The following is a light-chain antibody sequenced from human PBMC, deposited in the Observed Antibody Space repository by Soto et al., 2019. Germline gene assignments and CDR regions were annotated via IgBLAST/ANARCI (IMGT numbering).Light chain of an antibody. Sequence: QPVLTQPPSVSGAPGQRVTISCTGSSSNIGAGYDVHWYQHLPGTAPKLLMYGNNNRPSGVPDRFSGSKSDTSASLAITGLQAEDEADYYCQSYDSSLTAVLFGGGTK. CDR1: SSNIGAGYD. CDR2: GNN. J-gene: IGLJ2*01. V-gene: IGLV1-40*01. CDR3: QSYDSSLTAVL.